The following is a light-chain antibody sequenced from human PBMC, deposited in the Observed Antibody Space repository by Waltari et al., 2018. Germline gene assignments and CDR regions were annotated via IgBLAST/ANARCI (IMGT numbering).Light chain of an antibody. CDR3: QQHLSIPLT. V-gene: IGKV4-1*01. CDR2: GAF. Sequence: DIVMTQSPDSLAVSLGERATITCKSSQSLFFSPNNKDAFAWFQQKPSPPPRPRISGAFQRQSGVPDRFSGSGSGTDFTLTINSLRTEDVAVYYCQQHLSIPLTFGQGTKVEI. J-gene: IGKJ2*01. CDR1: QSLFFSPNNKDA.